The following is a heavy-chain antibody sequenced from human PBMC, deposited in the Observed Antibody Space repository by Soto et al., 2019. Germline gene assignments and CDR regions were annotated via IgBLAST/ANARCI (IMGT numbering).Heavy chain of an antibody. CDR1: GDSINSHY. V-gene: IGHV4-59*11. J-gene: IGHJ4*02. CDR2: IYYSGST. CDR3: ASRYSYSWDSYFNY. Sequence: SETLSLTCGVSGDSINSHYWSWIRQPPGKGLEWIGFIYYSGSTKYNPSLESRVTISVDTSKSQFSLKLTSVTAADTAVYYCASRYSYSWDSYFNYWGQGTLVTVSS. D-gene: IGHD1-26*01.